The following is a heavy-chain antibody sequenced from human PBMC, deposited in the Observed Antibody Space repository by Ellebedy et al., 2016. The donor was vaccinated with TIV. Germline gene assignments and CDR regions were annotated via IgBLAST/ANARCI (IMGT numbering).Heavy chain of an antibody. CDR3: ARTPSKGYCSGGSCYFDY. CDR1: GGTFNNYA. CDR2: IIPIFGTA. V-gene: IGHV1-69*13. D-gene: IGHD2-15*01. Sequence: AASVKVSCKASGGTFNNYALSWVRQAPGQGLEWMGGIIPIFGTANYAQKFQGRVTITADESTSTAYMELSSLRSEDTAVYYCARTPSKGYCSGGSCYFDYWGQGTLVTVSS. J-gene: IGHJ4*02.